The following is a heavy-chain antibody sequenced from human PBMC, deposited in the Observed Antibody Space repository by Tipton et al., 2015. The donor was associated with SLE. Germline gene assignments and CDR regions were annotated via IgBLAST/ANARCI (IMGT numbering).Heavy chain of an antibody. CDR2: ISGSGFNT. V-gene: IGHV3-23*01. CDR3: ARSGGDCSSASCYDLSFDV. D-gene: IGHD2-2*01. J-gene: IGHJ3*01. CDR1: GFTFSNYV. Sequence: SLRLSCTASGFTFSNYVISWVRQAPGKGLEWVSSISGSGFNTYYADSVKGRFTISRDNSKDTLYLQMSSLRAEDTAVYYCARSGGDCSSASCYDLSFDVWGQGTTVTVSS.